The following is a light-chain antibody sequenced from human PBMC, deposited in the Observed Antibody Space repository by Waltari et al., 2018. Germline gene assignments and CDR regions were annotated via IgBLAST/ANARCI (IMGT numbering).Light chain of an antibody. J-gene: IGKJ3*01. Sequence: DIQMTQSPSSLSASVGDRVIITCRASQNIASYLNWYQQKPGKAPKVLIYAASTLQSGVPSRFSCSGSGTDFTLTISSLQPEDFATYYCQQSYYSVTFGPGTKVDI. CDR3: QQSYYSVT. CDR2: AAS. V-gene: IGKV1-39*01. CDR1: QNIASY.